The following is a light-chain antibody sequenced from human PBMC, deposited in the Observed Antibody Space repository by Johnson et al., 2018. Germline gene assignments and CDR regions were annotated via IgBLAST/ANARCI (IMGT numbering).Light chain of an antibody. CDR3: GTWDNSRIAGNV. CDR1: SSNIGNNY. Sequence: QSVLTQPPSVSAAPGQKVTISCSGSSSNIGNNYVSWYQQLPGTAPKLLIYENNKRPSGIPDRFSGSKSGTSATLGITGLQTGDEADYYCGTWDNSRIAGNVFGTGTKVTVL. V-gene: IGLV1-51*02. CDR2: ENN. J-gene: IGLJ1*01.